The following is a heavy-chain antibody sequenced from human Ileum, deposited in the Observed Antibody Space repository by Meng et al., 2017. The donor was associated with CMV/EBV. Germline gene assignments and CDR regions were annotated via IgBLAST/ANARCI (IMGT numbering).Heavy chain of an antibody. CDR3: ARIGYGAHFDY. V-gene: IGHV1-3*01. D-gene: IGHD4-17*01. CDR2: INAVNGNT. CDR1: GYTFTSYA. J-gene: IGHJ4*02. Sequence: QVQVVQSGAEVKNPGASVKVSCKASGYTFTSYAMHWVRQAPGQRLEWMGWINAVNGNTKYSQKFQGRVTITRDTSASTAYMELSSLRSEDTAVYYCARIGYGAHFDYWGQGTLVTVSS.